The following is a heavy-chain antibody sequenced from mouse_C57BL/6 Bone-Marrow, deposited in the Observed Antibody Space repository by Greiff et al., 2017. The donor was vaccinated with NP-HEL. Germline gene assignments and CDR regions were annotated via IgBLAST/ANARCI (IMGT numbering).Heavy chain of an antibody. CDR3: TRLWYTGRSSFAY. V-gene: IGHV14-4*01. Sequence: VQLKESGAELVRPGASVKLSCTASGFNFTDDYMHWVKQRPEQGLEWIGWIDPENGDTEYASKFQGKATITVDTSSNTAYLQLSSLTSEDTAVYYCTRLWYTGRSSFAYWGQGTLVTVSA. CDR2: IDPENGDT. D-gene: IGHD1-1*01. J-gene: IGHJ3*01. CDR1: GFNFTDDY.